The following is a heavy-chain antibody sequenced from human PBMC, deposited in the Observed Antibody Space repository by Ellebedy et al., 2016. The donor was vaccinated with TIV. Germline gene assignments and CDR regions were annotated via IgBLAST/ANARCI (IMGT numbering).Heavy chain of an antibody. Sequence: MPSETLSLTCTVSGGSISSYYWSWIRQPPGKGLEWIGYIYYSGITNYNPSLKSRVTISVDTSKNQFSLKLSSVTAADTAVYYCARHPVYDFWSGYYGGNWFDPWGQGTLVTVSS. D-gene: IGHD3-3*01. CDR2: IYYSGIT. CDR3: ARHPVYDFWSGYYGGNWFDP. CDR1: GGSISSYY. J-gene: IGHJ5*02. V-gene: IGHV4-59*08.